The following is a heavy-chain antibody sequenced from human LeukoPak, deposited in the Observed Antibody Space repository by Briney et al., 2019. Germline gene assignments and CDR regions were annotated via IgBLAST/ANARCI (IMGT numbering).Heavy chain of an antibody. V-gene: IGHV1-69*13. J-gene: IGHJ4*02. CDR1: GGTFSSYA. CDR2: IIPIFGTA. D-gene: IGHD6-13*01. CDR3: ARVYGGAAAGRVDY. Sequence: SVKVSCKASGGTFSSYAISWVRQAPGQGLEWMGGIIPIFGTANYAQKFQGRVTITADESTSTAYMELRSLRSDDTAVYYCARVYGGAAAGRVDYWGQGTLVTVSS.